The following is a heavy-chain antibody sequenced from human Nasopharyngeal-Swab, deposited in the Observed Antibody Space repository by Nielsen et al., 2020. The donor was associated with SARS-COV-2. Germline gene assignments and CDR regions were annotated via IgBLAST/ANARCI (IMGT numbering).Heavy chain of an antibody. CDR3: ARGSVVPAAPAVDYFDY. V-gene: IGHV4-34*01. D-gene: IGHD2-2*01. Sequence: WIRQPPGKGLEWIGEINHSGSTNYNPSLKSRVTISVDTSKNQFSLKLSSVTAADTAVYYCARGSVVPAAPAVDYFDYWGQGPWSPSPQ. J-gene: IGHJ4*02. CDR2: INHSGST.